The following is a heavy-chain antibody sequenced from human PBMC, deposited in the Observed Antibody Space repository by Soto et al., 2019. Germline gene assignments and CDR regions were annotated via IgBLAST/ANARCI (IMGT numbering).Heavy chain of an antibody. CDR3: ARDWVVAEALDALDI. Sequence: EVQLVESGGGLVQPGGSLRLSCAASGFTFSSYWMHWVRQAPGKGLVWVSHINSDGSRTTYADSVKGRFTISRDNAKNTQYLQMNSLRAEDTAVYYCARDWVVAEALDALDIWGQGTMVTVSS. D-gene: IGHD6-19*01. CDR2: INSDGSRT. J-gene: IGHJ3*02. V-gene: IGHV3-74*03. CDR1: GFTFSSYW.